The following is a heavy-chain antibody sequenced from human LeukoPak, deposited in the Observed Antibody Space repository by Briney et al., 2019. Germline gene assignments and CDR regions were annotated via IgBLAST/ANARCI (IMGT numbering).Heavy chain of an antibody. D-gene: IGHD2-15*01. Sequence: GTLRLSCVASGFRYSHYGMNWVRQAPGKGLEWVSGITSDSRGIYYADSVKGRFTIYRDNSKNTLYLQMNSLRAEDTAIYYCAKNGDRGAYCSGGSCYPYYYYNMDVWGKGTTVTISS. J-gene: IGHJ6*03. V-gene: IGHV3-23*01. CDR1: GFRYSHYG. CDR2: ITSDSRGI. CDR3: AKNGDRGAYCSGGSCYPYYYYNMDV.